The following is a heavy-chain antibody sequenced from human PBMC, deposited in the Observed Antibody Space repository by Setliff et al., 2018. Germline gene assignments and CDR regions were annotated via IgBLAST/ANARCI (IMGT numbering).Heavy chain of an antibody. Sequence: PGESLKISCKGSGYSFTNYWIGWVRQMPGKGLEWMGVIYPGDSDTRYSPSFQGQVTISADKSINTAYLQWSSLKASDTAIYYCTRHEDRNKCTSSSCYRKNDAFDVWGQGAMVTVSS. CDR1: GYSFTNYW. CDR3: TRHEDRNKCTSSSCYRKNDAFDV. CDR2: IYPGDSDT. V-gene: IGHV5-51*01. D-gene: IGHD2-2*01. J-gene: IGHJ3*01.